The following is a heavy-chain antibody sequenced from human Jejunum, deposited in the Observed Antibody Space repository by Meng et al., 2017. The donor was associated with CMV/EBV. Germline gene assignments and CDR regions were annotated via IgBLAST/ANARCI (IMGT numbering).Heavy chain of an antibody. CDR2: ISYDGKNK. J-gene: IGHJ4*02. CDR3: ARDSITNSYKYDYFDY. CDR1: GFTFRDND. V-gene: IGHV3-30*04. D-gene: IGHD5-24*01. Sequence: SGFTFRDNDLHWVRQEPGKGMEWVAVISYDGKNKHTADAVGGRFTIFRDNSQNTLFLQMNSLIIEDTAVYFCARDSITNSYKYDYFDYWGQGTLVTVSS.